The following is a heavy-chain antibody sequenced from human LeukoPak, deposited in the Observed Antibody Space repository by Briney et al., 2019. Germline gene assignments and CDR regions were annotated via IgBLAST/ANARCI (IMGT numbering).Heavy chain of an antibody. CDR3: AKDDSRGSGSSGWFDP. V-gene: IGHV3-23*01. CDR1: GFTFSSYA. CDR2: ISGSGGST. Sequence: GGSLRLSCAASGFTFSSYAMSWVRQAPGKGLEWVSAISGSGGSTYYADSVKGRFTISRDNSKNILYLQMNSLRAEDTAVYYCAKDDSRGSGSSGWFDPWGQGTLVIVFS. D-gene: IGHD3-10*01. J-gene: IGHJ5*02.